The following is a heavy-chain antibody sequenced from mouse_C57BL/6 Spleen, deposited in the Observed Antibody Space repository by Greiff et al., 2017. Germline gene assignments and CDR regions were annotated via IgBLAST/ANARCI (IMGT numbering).Heavy chain of an antibody. V-gene: IGHV1-82*01. Sequence: VQLQQSGPELVKPGASVKISCKASGYAFSSSWMNWVKQRPGKGLEWIGRIYPGDGDTNYNGKFKGKATLTADKSSSTAYMQLSSLTSEDSAVYFCARGGYDLVYWGQGTTLTVSS. J-gene: IGHJ2*01. CDR2: IYPGDGDT. CDR1: GYAFSSSW. CDR3: ARGGYDLVY. D-gene: IGHD2-4*01.